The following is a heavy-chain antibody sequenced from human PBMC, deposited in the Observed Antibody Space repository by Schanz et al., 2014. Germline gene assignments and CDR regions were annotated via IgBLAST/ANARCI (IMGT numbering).Heavy chain of an antibody. V-gene: IGHV3-11*01. CDR3: ARENLNWEAFDI. D-gene: IGHD7-27*01. J-gene: IGHJ3*02. CDR2: ISRDGTTS. Sequence: VQLVESGGGLIQPGGSLRLSCAASGFTFSYYNLNWIRQAPGKGLEWLSYISRDGTTSYYADSVKGRFTISRDNAKNSLYLEMTSLRGEDTAVYYCARENLNWEAFDIWGQGTVVTVSS. CDR1: GFTFSYYN.